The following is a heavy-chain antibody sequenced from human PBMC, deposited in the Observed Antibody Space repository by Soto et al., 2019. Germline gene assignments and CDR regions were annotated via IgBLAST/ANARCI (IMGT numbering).Heavy chain of an antibody. D-gene: IGHD6-13*01. CDR2: IRSKAYGGTT. J-gene: IGHJ5*02. CDR3: TRGISPIAAAGTWFDP. Sequence: GGSLRLSXAASGFTFSSYAMSWVRQAPGKGLEWVGFIRSKAYGGTTEYAASVKGRFTISRDDSKSIAYLQMNSLKTEDTAVYYRTRGISPIAAAGTWFDPWGQGTLVTVSS. CDR1: GFTFSSYA. V-gene: IGHV3-49*04.